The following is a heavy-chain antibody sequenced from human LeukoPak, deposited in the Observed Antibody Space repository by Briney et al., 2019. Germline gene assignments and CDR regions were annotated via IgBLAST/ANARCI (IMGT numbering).Heavy chain of an antibody. D-gene: IGHD2-2*01. Sequence: SETLSLTCAVYGGSFSGYYWSWIRQPPGKGLEWIGEINHSGSTNYNPSLKSRVTISVDTSKNQLSLKLSSVTAADTAVYYCASTPYCSSTSCYRRYYYGMDVWGQGTTVTVSS. CDR3: ASTPYCSSTSCYRRYYYGMDV. CDR2: INHSGST. J-gene: IGHJ6*02. CDR1: GGSFSGYY. V-gene: IGHV4-34*01.